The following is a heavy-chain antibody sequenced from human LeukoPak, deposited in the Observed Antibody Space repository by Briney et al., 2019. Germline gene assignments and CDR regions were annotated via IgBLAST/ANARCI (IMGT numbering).Heavy chain of an antibody. Sequence: ASVKVSCKSSGYIFTSYGFSWVRQAPGQGVEWMGWISAYDGNIKYAQKFQCRVTMPTDPPTSTVYMELRSLRSDDTAVYYCARMGDYHLVSFFDYWGQGPLVTVSS. CDR1: GYIFTSYG. V-gene: IGHV1-18*01. J-gene: IGHJ4*02. D-gene: IGHD4/OR15-4a*01. CDR3: ARMGDYHLVSFFDY. CDR2: ISAYDGNI.